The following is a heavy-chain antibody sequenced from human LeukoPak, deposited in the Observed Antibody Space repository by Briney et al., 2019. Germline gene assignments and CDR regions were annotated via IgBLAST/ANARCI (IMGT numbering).Heavy chain of an antibody. CDR2: INPSGGST. D-gene: IGHD4-23*01. CDR3: ARASLGNSDNHYFDY. J-gene: IGHJ4*02. CDR1: GYTFTSYY. V-gene: IGHV1-46*01. Sequence: GASVKVSCKASGYTFTSYYMHWVRQAPGQGLEWMGIINPSGGSTSYAQKFQGRVTMTRDASTSTVYMELSSLRSEDTAVYYCARASLGNSDNHYFDYWGQGTLVTVSS.